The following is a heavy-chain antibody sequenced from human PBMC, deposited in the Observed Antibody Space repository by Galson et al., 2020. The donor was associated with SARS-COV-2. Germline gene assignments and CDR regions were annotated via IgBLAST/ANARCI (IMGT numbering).Heavy chain of an antibody. J-gene: IGHJ4*02. V-gene: IGHV3-48*04. Sequence: GEYLTISCAGSGFQFSRYSMNWVRQAPGKGLEWLAYISSRSSPIMYADSLKGRITVSRDNARNSLYLQIDSLRAEDTAVYYCTRDCDGTCWFDYWSQGTLVTGSS. CDR2: ISSRSSPI. CDR1: GFQFSRYS. CDR3: TRDCDGTCWFDY. D-gene: IGHD2-15*01.